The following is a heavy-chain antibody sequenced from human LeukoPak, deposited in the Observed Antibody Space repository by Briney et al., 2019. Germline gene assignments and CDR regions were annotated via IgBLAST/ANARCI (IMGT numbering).Heavy chain of an antibody. CDR1: GDSVSSNSAA. CDR3: ARGDMVYATYPRGWFDP. J-gene: IGHJ5*02. CDR2: TYYRSKWYN. V-gene: IGHV6-1*01. Sequence: SQTLSLTCAISGDSVSSNSAAWNWIRQSPPRGLEWLGRTYYRSKWYNDYAVSVKSRITINPDTSKNQFSLQLNSVTPEDTAVYYCARGDMVYATYPRGWFDPWGQGTLVTVSS. D-gene: IGHD2-8*01.